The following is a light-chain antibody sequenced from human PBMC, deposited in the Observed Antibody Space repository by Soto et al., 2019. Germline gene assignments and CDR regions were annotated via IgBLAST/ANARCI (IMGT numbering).Light chain of an antibody. CDR1: QGVSSD. CDR2: GAS. CDR3: QQYNNWPHT. Sequence: ETVMTQSPATLSVSPGERATFSCRASQGVSSDLAGYQQKPGQAPRLLIYGASTRATGIPARFSGSGSGTEFTLIISSLQSEDFAVYYCQQYNNWPHTFGQGTKLEIK. V-gene: IGKV3-15*01. J-gene: IGKJ2*01.